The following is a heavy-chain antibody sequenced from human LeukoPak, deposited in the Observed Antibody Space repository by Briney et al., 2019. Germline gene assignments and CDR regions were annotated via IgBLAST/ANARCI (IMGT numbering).Heavy chain of an antibody. CDR1: GYTFTSFG. CDR2: ISAYNGNT. V-gene: IGHV1-18*01. J-gene: IGHJ4*02. CDR3: ARSGSYWDFDY. D-gene: IGHD1-26*01. Sequence: SRKASSTASGYTFTSFGISWVRQAPGPGIEWMGWISAYNGNTNYAQKLQGRVTMTTDTSTSTAYMELRSLGSEDTAVYYCARSGSYWDFDYWGQGTLVTVS.